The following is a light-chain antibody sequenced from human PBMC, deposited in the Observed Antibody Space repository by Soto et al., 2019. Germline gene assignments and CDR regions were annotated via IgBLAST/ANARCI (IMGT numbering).Light chain of an antibody. CDR2: AAS. CDR1: QSISSY. CDR3: EQCYSTPALT. J-gene: IGKJ4*01. Sequence: DIQMTQSPSSLSASVGDRVTITCRASQSISSYLNWYQQKPGQAPKLLIYAASSLQSGVSSRFSGSGSGTDFTLTIISLQPEDFAAYHCEQCYSTPALTFGGGTKVEIK. V-gene: IGKV1-39*01.